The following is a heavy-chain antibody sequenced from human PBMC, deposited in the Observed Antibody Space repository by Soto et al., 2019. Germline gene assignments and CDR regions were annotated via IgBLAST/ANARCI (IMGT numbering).Heavy chain of an antibody. Sequence: QVQLVESGGGVVQPGRSLRLSCAASGFTFSNVMHWVRQAPGKGLEWVAVISYDGSQKFHADSVKGRFTISRDNSKNTVYLQMNSLRSEGTAGYCCARDRWGYVSGAFDYWGQGTQVTVPS. CDR2: ISYDGSQK. V-gene: IGHV3-30*04. J-gene: IGHJ4*02. CDR1: GFTFSNV. CDR3: ARDRWGYVSGAFDY. D-gene: IGHD3-10*01.